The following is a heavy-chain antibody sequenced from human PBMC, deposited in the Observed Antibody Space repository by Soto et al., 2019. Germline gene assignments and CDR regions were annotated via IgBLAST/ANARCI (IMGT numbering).Heavy chain of an antibody. CDR3: IQSRCGGDCLQSYASYYYYGMDV. CDR2: IYWDDDK. V-gene: IGHV2-5*02. CDR1: AFSLSTGGVG. J-gene: IGHJ6*01. D-gene: IGHD2-21*02. Sequence: QITLKESGPTLVKPTQTLTLTCTFSAFSLSTGGVGVGWIRQPPGKALEWLALIYWDDDKRYSPSLRSRLTITKDTSKNQVVLTMTNMDPVDTATHYCIQSRCGGDCLQSYASYYYYGMDVW.